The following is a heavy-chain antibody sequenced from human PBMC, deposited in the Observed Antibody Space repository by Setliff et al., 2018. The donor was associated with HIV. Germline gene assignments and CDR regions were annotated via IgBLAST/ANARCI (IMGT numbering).Heavy chain of an antibody. CDR1: GFTFSSYA. V-gene: IGHV3-23*01. CDR3: AKDPRAAVATICDY. D-gene: IGHD5-12*01. CDR2: ISGSGGST. Sequence: GGSLRLSCAASGFTFSSYAMRCVRQAPGKGLEWVSAISGSGGSTYYADSVKGRFTISRDNSKNTLYLQMNSRRAEDTAVYYCAKDPRAAVATICDYWGQGTLVTVSS. J-gene: IGHJ4*02.